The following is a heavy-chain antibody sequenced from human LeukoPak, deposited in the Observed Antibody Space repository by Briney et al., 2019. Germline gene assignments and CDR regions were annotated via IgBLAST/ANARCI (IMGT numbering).Heavy chain of an antibody. Sequence: GESLKISCKGSGYSFTNYWIGWVRQMPGKGLEWMGAIYPGDSNTKYNPSFQGRVTISADKSISTAYLQWSSLEASDTAMYYCARGEGYCSADSCYFYDFWGQGTLVTVSS. D-gene: IGHD2-15*01. CDR2: IYPGDSNT. J-gene: IGHJ4*02. CDR1: GYSFTNYW. V-gene: IGHV5-51*01. CDR3: ARGEGYCSADSCYFYDF.